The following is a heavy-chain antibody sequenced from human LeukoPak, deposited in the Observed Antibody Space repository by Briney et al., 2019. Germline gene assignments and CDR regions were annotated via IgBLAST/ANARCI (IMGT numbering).Heavy chain of an antibody. D-gene: IGHD3-22*01. CDR3: ARYYDSSGYLDY. CDR2: IYYSGST. J-gene: IGHJ4*02. V-gene: IGHV4-39*01. Sequence: SETLSLTCTVSGGSISSSSYYWGWIRQPPGKGLEWIGSIYYSGSTYYNPSLKSRVTISVDTSKNQFSLKLSSVTATDTAVYYCARYYDSSGYLDYWGQGTLVTVSS. CDR1: GGSISSSSYY.